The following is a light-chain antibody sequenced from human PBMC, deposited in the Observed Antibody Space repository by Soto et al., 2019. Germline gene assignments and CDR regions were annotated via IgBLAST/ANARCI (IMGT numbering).Light chain of an antibody. CDR1: QSVSSY. J-gene: IGKJ4*01. CDR2: DAS. Sequence: EIVLTQSPATLSFSAGERATLSCRASQSVSSYFGWYQQKPGQAPRLLIYDASSRATGIPARFSGSGSGTDFTLTISSLEPEDFAVYYCQQRTDWPLTFGGGTKVDIK. CDR3: QQRTDWPLT. V-gene: IGKV3-11*01.